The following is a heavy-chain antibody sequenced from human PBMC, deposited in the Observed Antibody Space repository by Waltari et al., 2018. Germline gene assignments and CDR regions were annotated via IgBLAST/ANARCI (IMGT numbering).Heavy chain of an antibody. CDR2: IRYDASDI. D-gene: IGHD1-1*01. CDR1: GFSFSVSV. CDR3: AKVGVGLTTWYPFDV. V-gene: IGHV3-30*02. J-gene: IGHJ3*01. Sequence: QVHLVESGGGVVQPGGSLRLACATSGFSFSVSVLHWVRQAPGKGLEWVAFIRYDASDIYYRDSVKGRFTISRDNSKNTLFLQMSSLRPEDTAVYYCAKVGVGLTTWYPFDVWGQGTMVTVSS.